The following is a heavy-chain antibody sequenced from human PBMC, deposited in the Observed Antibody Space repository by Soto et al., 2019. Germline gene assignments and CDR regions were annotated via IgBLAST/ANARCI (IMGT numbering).Heavy chain of an antibody. CDR2: ILHDGSNK. CDR3: ARSVLVLQPTGVDY. Sequence: GGSLRLSCAASGFTFSSYAMHWVRQAPGKGLEWVAVILHDGSNKYYADSVKGRFTISRDNSENTLYLQMNSLRAEDTAVYYCARSVLVLQPTGVDYWGQGTLVTVSS. D-gene: IGHD3-22*01. V-gene: IGHV3-30-3*01. J-gene: IGHJ4*02. CDR1: GFTFSSYA.